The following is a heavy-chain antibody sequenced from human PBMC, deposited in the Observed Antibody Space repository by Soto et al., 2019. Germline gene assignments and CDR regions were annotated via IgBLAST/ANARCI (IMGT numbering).Heavy chain of an antibody. CDR1: GYSFTNYW. D-gene: IGHD6-19*01. V-gene: IGHV5-10-1*03. CDR3: ARLSDSSGEDY. CDR2: IDPGGSNI. Sequence: EVQLVQSGAEVKKPGESLRISCKGSGYSFTNYWISWVRQMSGKGLEWMGRIDPGGSNIYYSPSFQGRVTISVDKSLSTAYLQWSSLKASDTAMYYCARLSDSSGEDYWGRGTLVTVSS. J-gene: IGHJ4*02.